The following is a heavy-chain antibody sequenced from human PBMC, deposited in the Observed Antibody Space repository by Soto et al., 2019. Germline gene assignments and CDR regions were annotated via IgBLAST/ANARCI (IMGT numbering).Heavy chain of an antibody. D-gene: IGHD3-22*01. CDR1: GHIFSNYW. Sequence: PGESLKISCKGSGHIFSNYWIGWVRQMPGKGLEWMGIIYPGDSDTRYSPSFQGQVTITVDKSINTAYLQWSRPKASDTAMYYCARQRLWGTSGYYYFENWGQGTLVTV. V-gene: IGHV5-51*01. CDR2: IYPGDSDT. CDR3: ARQRLWGTSGYYYFEN. J-gene: IGHJ4*02.